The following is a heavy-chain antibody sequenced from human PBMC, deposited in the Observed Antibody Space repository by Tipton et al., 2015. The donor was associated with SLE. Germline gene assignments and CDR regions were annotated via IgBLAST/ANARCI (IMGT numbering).Heavy chain of an antibody. V-gene: IGHV1-18*01. CDR2: ISGYNGDT. CDR3: ARERQLGL. J-gene: IGHJ5*02. D-gene: IGHD6-13*01. Sequence: QSGAEVKKPGSSVKVSCKASGGTLSSYAISWVRQAPGQGLEWMGWISGYNGDTHYAQKLQGRVTMTTDTSTTTAYMELRSLRSDDTAVYYCARERQLGLWGQGTLVTVSS. CDR1: GGTLSSYA.